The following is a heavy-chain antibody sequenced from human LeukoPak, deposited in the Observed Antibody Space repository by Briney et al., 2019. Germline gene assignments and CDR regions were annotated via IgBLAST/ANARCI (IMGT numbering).Heavy chain of an antibody. Sequence: GGSLRLSCAASGFTFSSYNMNWVRQAPGKGLEWVSYIRGSGSVIYYADSVKGRFSISRDNGKNSLYLQMNSLRDEDTAVYYCVRDDYGSGSFGDYWGQGTLVTVSS. D-gene: IGHD3-10*01. CDR3: VRDDYGSGSFGDY. J-gene: IGHJ4*02. V-gene: IGHV3-48*02. CDR2: IRGSGSVI. CDR1: GFTFSSYN.